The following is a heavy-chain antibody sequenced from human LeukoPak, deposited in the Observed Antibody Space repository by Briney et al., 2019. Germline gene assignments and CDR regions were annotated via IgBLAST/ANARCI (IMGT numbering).Heavy chain of an antibody. D-gene: IGHD5-18*01. V-gene: IGHV3-11*01. Sequence: GGSLRLSCAASGFTFSDYYMGWIRQAPGKGLEWVSYISSSGSTIYYADSVKGRFTISRDNSKNTLYLQMNSLRAEDTAVYYCAGVCRTAMVQHHFDYWGQGTLVTVSS. CDR2: ISSSGSTI. J-gene: IGHJ4*02. CDR1: GFTFSDYY. CDR3: AGVCRTAMVQHHFDY.